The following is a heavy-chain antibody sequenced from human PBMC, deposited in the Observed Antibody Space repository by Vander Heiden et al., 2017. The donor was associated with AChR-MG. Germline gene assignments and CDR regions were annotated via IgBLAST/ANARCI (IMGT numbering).Heavy chain of an antibody. CDR2: ISGSAGGT. J-gene: IGHJ6*02. CDR3: AKARSFCSGSSCVYGMDV. V-gene: IGHV3-23*01. D-gene: IGHD3-3*01. CDR1: GFFFPSYA. Sequence: EVLLLESGGGLVHPGGSLRLSCAASGFFFPSYAMTWVRQAPGKGLEWVSAISGSAGGTYYADSVKGRFTISRDNSQNTLYLQMNSLRVEDTAVYFCAKARSFCSGSSCVYGMDVWGQGTTVTVSS.